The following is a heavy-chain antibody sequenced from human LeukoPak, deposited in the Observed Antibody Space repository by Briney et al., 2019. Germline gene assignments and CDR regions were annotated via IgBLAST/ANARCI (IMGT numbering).Heavy chain of an antibody. CDR1: GFNFSPYW. CDR3: ARDQDGVGTTIYL. D-gene: IGHD1-26*01. Sequence: GGSLRLSCAASGFNFSPYWMHWVRQAPGKGPVWVSRINNDGTSTWYAESVKGRFTISRDNARNTVSLQMNSLRAEDTALYYCARDQDGVGTTIYLWGQGTLVTVSS. CDR2: INNDGTST. V-gene: IGHV3-74*01. J-gene: IGHJ5*02.